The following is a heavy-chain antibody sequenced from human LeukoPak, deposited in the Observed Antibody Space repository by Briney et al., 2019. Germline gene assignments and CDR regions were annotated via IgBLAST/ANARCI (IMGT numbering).Heavy chain of an antibody. Sequence: GGSLRLSCAASGFTFSSYGMHWVRQAPGKGLEWVAFIRYDGSNKYYADSVKGRFTISRDNSKNTLYLHMNSLRAEDTAVYYCAKDIVVVPAAIQALDYWGQGTLVTVSS. CDR3: AKDIVVVPAAIQALDY. V-gene: IGHV3-30*02. CDR1: GFTFSSYG. J-gene: IGHJ4*02. D-gene: IGHD2-2*01. CDR2: IRYDGSNK.